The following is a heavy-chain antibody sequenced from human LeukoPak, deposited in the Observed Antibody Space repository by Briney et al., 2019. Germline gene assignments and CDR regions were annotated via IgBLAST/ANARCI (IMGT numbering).Heavy chain of an antibody. Sequence: VASVKVSCKASGGTFSSYAISWVRQAPGQGLEWMGGIIPIFGTANYAQKFQGRVTITADESTSTAYMELGSLRSEDTAVYYCARDSRLGYDFWSGYSDYWGQGTLVTVSS. CDR1: GGTFSSYA. D-gene: IGHD3-3*01. CDR3: ARDSRLGYDFWSGYSDY. CDR2: IIPIFGTA. J-gene: IGHJ4*02. V-gene: IGHV1-69*13.